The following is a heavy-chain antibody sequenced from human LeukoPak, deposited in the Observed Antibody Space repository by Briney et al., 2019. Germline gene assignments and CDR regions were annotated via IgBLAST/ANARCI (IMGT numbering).Heavy chain of an antibody. CDR2: IYYSGST. CDR3: ASQITRAAGFDY. CDR1: GGSISSYY. J-gene: IGHJ4*03. V-gene: IGHV4-59*08. Sequence: AETLSLICTVSGGSISSYYWSWIRQPPGKGLEWIGYIYYSGSTNYNPSLKSRVTISVDTSKNQFSLKLSSVTAADTAVYYCASQITRAAGFDYWGNGTLVGVCS. D-gene: IGHD6-13*01.